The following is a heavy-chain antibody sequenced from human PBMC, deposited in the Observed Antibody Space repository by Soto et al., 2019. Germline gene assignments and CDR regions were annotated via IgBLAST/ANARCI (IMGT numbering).Heavy chain of an antibody. CDR1: GFSVSSRGVG. CDR3: AHREAVTSYYFGY. CDR2: IYWDDDK. D-gene: IGHD4-17*01. Sequence: QITLKESGPTLVNPTQTLTLTCTLSGFSVSSRGVGVGWIRQPPGKALEWLALIYWDDDKRFNPSLKSRLTITKDTSKIQVVLTMTNMDPVDTGTYYCAHREAVTSYYFGYWGQGTLVTVSS. J-gene: IGHJ4*02. V-gene: IGHV2-5*02.